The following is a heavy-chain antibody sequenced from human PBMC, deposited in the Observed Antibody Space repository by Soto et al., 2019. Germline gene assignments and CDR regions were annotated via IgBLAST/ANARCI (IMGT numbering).Heavy chain of an antibody. V-gene: IGHV3-33*01. CDR1: GFTFSSYG. Sequence: PGGSLRLSCAASGFTFSSYGMHWVRQAPGKGPEWVAVIWYDGSNKYYADSVKGRFTISRDNSKNTLYLQMNSLRAEDTAVYYCARDRWLQSFGDAFDIWGQGTMVTVSS. CDR3: ARDRWLQSFGDAFDI. CDR2: IWYDGSNK. J-gene: IGHJ3*02. D-gene: IGHD3-10*01.